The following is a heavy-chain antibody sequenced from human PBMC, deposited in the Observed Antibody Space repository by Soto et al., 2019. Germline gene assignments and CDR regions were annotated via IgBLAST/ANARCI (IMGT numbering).Heavy chain of an antibody. CDR3: AVPALELPGGMDV. D-gene: IGHD1-7*01. V-gene: IGHV1-2*02. Sequence: ASVKVSCKASGYTFTGYYMHWVRQAPGQGLEWMGWINPNSGGTNYAQKFQGRVTMTRDTSISTAYMELSRLRSDDTAVYYCAVPALELPGGMDVWGQGTTVTVSS. J-gene: IGHJ6*02. CDR1: GYTFTGYY. CDR2: INPNSGGT.